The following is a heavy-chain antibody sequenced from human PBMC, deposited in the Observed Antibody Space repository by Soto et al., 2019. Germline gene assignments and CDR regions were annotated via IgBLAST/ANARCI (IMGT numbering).Heavy chain of an antibody. CDR1: GFTFSDYY. D-gene: IGHD2-15*01. CDR3: ARLDIREMGLFDP. CDR2: ISSSGSTV. J-gene: IGHJ5*02. V-gene: IGHV3-11*01. Sequence: VQLVESGGSLVKPGGSLRLSCAASGFTFSDYYMSWIRQAPGKGLEWVSYISSSGSTVYNADSVKGRFTISRDNAKNSLYLQMNSLRAEDTAVYYCARLDIREMGLFDPWGQGTLVTVSS.